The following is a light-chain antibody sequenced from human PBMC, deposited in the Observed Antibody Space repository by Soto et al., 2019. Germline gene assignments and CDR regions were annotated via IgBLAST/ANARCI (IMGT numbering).Light chain of an antibody. J-gene: IGKJ4*01. CDR1: QSVSSY. Sequence: EIVLTQAPATLSLSPGERATLSCRASQSVSSYLAWYQQKPGQAPRLLIYDASNRATGIPARFGGSGSGTDLTLAIRSLEPEDFAVYYCHQRSNWPPLTFGGGTKVEIK. V-gene: IGKV3-11*01. CDR2: DAS. CDR3: HQRSNWPPLT.